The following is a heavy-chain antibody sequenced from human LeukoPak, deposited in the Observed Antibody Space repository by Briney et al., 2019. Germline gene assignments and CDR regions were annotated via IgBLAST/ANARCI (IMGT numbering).Heavy chain of an antibody. CDR2: IIPIFGTA. J-gene: IGHJ4*02. Sequence: ASVKVSCKASGGTFSSYAISWVRQAPGQGLEWMGGIIPIFGTANYAQKFQGRVTITTDESTSTAYMELSSLRSEDTAVYYCARELLAVGDSSGYPFDCWGQGTLVTVSS. CDR3: ARELLAVGDSSGYPFDC. CDR1: GGTFSSYA. D-gene: IGHD3-22*01. V-gene: IGHV1-69*05.